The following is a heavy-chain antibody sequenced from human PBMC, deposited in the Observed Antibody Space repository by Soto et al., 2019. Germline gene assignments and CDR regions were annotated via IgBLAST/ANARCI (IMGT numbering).Heavy chain of an antibody. CDR2: ITADNGDT. Sequence: ASVKVSCKTSGYTFTMYGISWVRQAPGQGLEWLGWITADNGDTKYAQKVQDRVTVTMDTSTTTVYMEMSSLTSDDTAVYYCARRTLGSAISNGNYMD. V-gene: IGHV1-18*01. J-gene: IGHJ6*03. D-gene: IGHD5-18*01. CDR1: GYTFTMYG. CDR3: ARRTLGSAISNGNYMD.